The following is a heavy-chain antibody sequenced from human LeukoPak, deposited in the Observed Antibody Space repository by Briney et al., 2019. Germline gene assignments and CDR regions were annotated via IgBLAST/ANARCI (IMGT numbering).Heavy chain of an antibody. D-gene: IGHD3-10*01. CDR3: AKDYGSGSPGMDV. CDR1: GFTFSSYG. CDR2: ISYDGSNK. J-gene: IGHJ6*02. Sequence: PGGSLRLSCAASGFTFSSYGMHWVRQAPGKGLEWVAVISYDGSNKYYADSVKGRFTISRDNSKNTLYLQMNSLRAEDTAVYYCAKDYGSGSPGMDVWGQGTTVTVSS. V-gene: IGHV3-30*18.